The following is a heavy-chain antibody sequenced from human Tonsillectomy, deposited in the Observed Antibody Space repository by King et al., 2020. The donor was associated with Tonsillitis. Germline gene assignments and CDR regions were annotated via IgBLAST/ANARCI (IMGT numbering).Heavy chain of an antibody. V-gene: IGHV4-34*01. Sequence: VQLQQWGAGLLKPSETLSLTCAVYGGSLSGYYWSWIRQPPGKGLEWIGEINPSGTTNYNPSLKSRVTISLDTSKNQFSLKLSSVAAADTAVYYCARGFYLGYSPRTHWFDPWGQGTLVTVSS. J-gene: IGHJ5*02. CDR2: INPSGTT. CDR3: ARGFYLGYSPRTHWFDP. CDR1: GGSLSGYY. D-gene: IGHD5-12*01.